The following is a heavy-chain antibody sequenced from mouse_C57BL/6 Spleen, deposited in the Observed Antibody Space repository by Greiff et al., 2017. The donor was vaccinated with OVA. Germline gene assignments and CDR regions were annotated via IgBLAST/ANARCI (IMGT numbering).Heavy chain of an antibody. CDR3: TEGDYYGSFDY. CDR2: IRLKSDNYAT. V-gene: IGHV6-3*01. Sequence: EVKLMESGGGLVQPGGSMKLSCVASGFTFSNYWMNWVRQSPEKGLEWVAQIRLKSDNYATHYAESVKGRFTISRDDSKSSVYLQMNNLRAEDTGIDYCTEGDYYGSFDYWGQGTTLTVSS. J-gene: IGHJ2*01. CDR1: GFTFSNYW. D-gene: IGHD1-1*01.